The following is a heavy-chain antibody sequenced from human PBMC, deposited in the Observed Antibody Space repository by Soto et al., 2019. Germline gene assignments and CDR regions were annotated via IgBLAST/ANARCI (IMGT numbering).Heavy chain of an antibody. Sequence: ASVNVSCKASGYSFTSYGIRWVRQAPGQGLEWMGWISAYNGNTNCAQKLQGRVTMTTDTSTSTAYMELRSLRSDDTAVYYCARESGYTSGWNDYYYYGMDVWGHGTTVTVSS. D-gene: IGHD6-19*01. CDR1: GYSFTSYG. CDR3: ARESGYTSGWNDYYYYGMDV. CDR2: ISAYNGNT. V-gene: IGHV1-18*01. J-gene: IGHJ6*02.